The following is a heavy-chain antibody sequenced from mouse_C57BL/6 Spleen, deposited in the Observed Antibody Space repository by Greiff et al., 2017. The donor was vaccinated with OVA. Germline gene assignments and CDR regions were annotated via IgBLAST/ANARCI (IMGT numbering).Heavy chain of an antibody. CDR2: IYPSDSET. Sequence: QVQLKQPGAELVRPGSSVKLSCKASGYTFTSYWMDWVKQRPGQGLEWIGNIYPSDSETHYNQKFKDKATLTVDKSSSTAYMQLSSLTSEDAAVYACERRGYSSYYGDYWGQGTTLTVSA. CDR3: ERRGYSSYYGDY. J-gene: IGHJ2*01. CDR1: GYTFTSYW. V-gene: IGHV1-61*01. D-gene: IGHD1-2*01.